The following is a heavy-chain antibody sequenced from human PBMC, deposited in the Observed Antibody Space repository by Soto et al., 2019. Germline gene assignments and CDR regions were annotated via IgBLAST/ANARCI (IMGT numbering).Heavy chain of an antibody. CDR1: GFTFSSYS. CDR3: ARDAASVFYQLLCHFDY. Sequence: EVQLVESGGGLVKPGGSLRLSCAASGFTFSSYSMNWVRQAPGKGLEWVSSISSSSSYIYYADSVKGRFTISRDNAKNSLYLQMNSLRAEDTAVYYCARDAASVFYQLLCHFDYWGQGTLVTVSS. V-gene: IGHV3-21*04. D-gene: IGHD2-2*01. CDR2: ISSSSSYI. J-gene: IGHJ4*02.